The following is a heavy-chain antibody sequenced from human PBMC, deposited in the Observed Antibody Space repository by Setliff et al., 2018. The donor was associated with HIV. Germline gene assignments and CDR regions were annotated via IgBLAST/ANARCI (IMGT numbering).Heavy chain of an antibody. CDR1: GYTLTEVS. D-gene: IGHD4-4*01. V-gene: IGHV1-69*13. Sequence: SVKVSCKISGYTLTEVSMHWVRQAPGQGLEWTGGIIPIFGTANYAQKFLGRVTITADESTNTAYMELNSLRSEDTAVYYCARGVHGYSYNWLDPWGQGTLVTVSS. J-gene: IGHJ5*02. CDR2: IIPIFGTA. CDR3: ARGVHGYSYNWLDP.